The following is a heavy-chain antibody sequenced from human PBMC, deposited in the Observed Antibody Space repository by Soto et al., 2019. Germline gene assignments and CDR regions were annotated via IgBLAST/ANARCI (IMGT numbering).Heavy chain of an antibody. J-gene: IGHJ4*02. CDR1: GGSISSSSYY. CDR3: ARLDPAMVPLHY. V-gene: IGHV4-39*01. Sequence: QLQLQESGPGLVKPSETLSLTCTVSGGSISSSSYYWGWIRQPPGKGLEWIGSIYYSGSTYYNPSLKSRLTISVDTSKNQFSRKLSSVPAADTAVYYCARLDPAMVPLHYWGQGTLVTVSS. CDR2: IYYSGST. D-gene: IGHD5-18*01.